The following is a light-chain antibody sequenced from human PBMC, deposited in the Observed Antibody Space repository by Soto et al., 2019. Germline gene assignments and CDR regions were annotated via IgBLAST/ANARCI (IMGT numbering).Light chain of an antibody. CDR2: GNS. V-gene: IGLV1-40*01. CDR3: QSYDSSRSGEV. Sequence: QSVLTQPPSVSGAPGQRVTISCTGSSSNIGAGYDVHWYQQLPGTAPKLLIYGNSNRPSGVPDRFSGSKSGTSASLAVTGLQAEEEAAYYCQSYDSSRSGEVFGGGTKVTVL. CDR1: SSNIGAGYD. J-gene: IGLJ2*01.